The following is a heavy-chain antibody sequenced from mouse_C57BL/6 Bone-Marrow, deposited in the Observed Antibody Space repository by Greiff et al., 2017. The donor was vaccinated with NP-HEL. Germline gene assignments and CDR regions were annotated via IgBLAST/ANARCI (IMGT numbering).Heavy chain of an antibody. CDR2: INPNNGGT. J-gene: IGHJ3*01. Sequence: EVQLQQSGPELVKPGASVKISCKASGYTFTDYYMNWVKQSHGKSLEWIGDINPNNGGTSYNQKFKGKATLTVDKSSSTAYMELRSLTSEDSAVYYCARKPNYDGYYVPFAYWGQGTLVTVSA. CDR3: ARKPNYDGYYVPFAY. CDR1: GYTFTDYY. D-gene: IGHD2-3*01. V-gene: IGHV1-26*01.